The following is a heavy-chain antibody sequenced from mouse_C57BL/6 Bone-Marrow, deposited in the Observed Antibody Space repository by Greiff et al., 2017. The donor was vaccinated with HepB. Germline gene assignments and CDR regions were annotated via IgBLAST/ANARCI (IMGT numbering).Heavy chain of an antibody. J-gene: IGHJ2*01. D-gene: IGHD1-1*01. CDR3: ARDRFHDYGSSYGFDY. V-gene: IGHV1-81*01. CDR1: GYTFTSYG. Sequence: QVQLQQSGAELARPGASVKLSCKASGYTFTSYGISWVKQRTGQGLEWIGEIYPRSGNTYYNEKFKGKATLTADKSSSTAYMELRSLTSEDSAVYFCARDRFHDYGSSYGFDYWGQGTTLTVSS. CDR2: IYPRSGNT.